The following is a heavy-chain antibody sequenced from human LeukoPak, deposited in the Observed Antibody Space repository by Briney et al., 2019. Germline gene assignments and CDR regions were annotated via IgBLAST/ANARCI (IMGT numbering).Heavy chain of an antibody. D-gene: IGHD2-2*01. CDR2: IYYSGST. CDR3: AFLLPDSHCSSTSCDPYYMDV. V-gene: IGHV4-39*01. CDR1: GGSISSSSYY. Sequence: SETLSLTCTVSGGSISSSSYYWGWIRQPPGKGLEWIGSIYYSGSTYYNPSLKSRVTISVDTSKNQFSLKLSSVTAADTAVYYFAFLLPDSHCSSTSCDPYYMDVWGKGTTVTVSS. J-gene: IGHJ6*03.